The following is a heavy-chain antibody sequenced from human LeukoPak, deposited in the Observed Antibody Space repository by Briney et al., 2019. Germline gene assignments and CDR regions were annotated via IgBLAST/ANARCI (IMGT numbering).Heavy chain of an antibody. Sequence: SETLSLTCAVYGGSFSGYYWSWIRQPPGKGLEWIGEINHSGSTNYNPSLKSRVTISVDTSKNQFSLKLSSVTAADTAVYYCARGYSSGWHYYYYGMDVWGQGTTVTVSS. CDR3: ARGYSSGWHYYYYGMDV. CDR2: INHSGST. CDR1: GGSFSGYY. J-gene: IGHJ6*02. D-gene: IGHD6-19*01. V-gene: IGHV4-34*01.